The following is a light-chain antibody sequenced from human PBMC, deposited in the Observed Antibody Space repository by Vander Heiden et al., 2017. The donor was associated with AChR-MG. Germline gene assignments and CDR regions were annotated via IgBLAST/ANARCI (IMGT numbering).Light chain of an antibody. CDR1: LSVLYSSNNKNY. CDR2: WAS. J-gene: IGKJ3*01. CDR3: QQYESTPQFT. Sequence: DIVMTQSPDSLAVSLGERATINCKSSLSVLYSSNNKNYLAWYQQKPGQPPKLLIYWASTRESGVPDRFSGSGSGTDFTLTISSLQAEDVAVYYCQQYESTPQFTFGHRTKVDIK. V-gene: IGKV4-1*01.